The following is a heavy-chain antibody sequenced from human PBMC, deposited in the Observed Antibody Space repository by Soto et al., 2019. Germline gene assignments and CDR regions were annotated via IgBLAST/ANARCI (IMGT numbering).Heavy chain of an antibody. V-gene: IGHV1-46*01. CDR3: ARDGGYYDFSPGDY. J-gene: IGHJ4*01. CDR2: INPSGGDT. CDR1: GYTFTTYY. D-gene: IGHD3-22*01. Sequence: ASVKVSCKASGYTFTTYYMHWVRQAPGQGLEWMGIINPSGGDTRYAQKFQGRVTMTRDTSTSTVHMELTSLRSADTAVYYCARDGGYYDFSPGDYWGHGTLVTVSS.